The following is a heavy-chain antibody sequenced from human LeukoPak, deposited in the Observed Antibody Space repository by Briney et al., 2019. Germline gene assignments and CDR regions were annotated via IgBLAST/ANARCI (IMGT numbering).Heavy chain of an antibody. CDR3: ARGDCYDSATFLY. J-gene: IGHJ4*02. D-gene: IGHD3-10*01. CDR1: GFTFSNYW. V-gene: IGHV3-7*01. CDR2: IKEDGSET. Sequence: GGSLRLSCAASGFTFSNYWMSWVRQAPGKGLEWVANIKEDGSETYYVDAVKGRFIISRDNSKNSVYLQMNSLRVEDTAVYYCARGDCYDSATFLYWGQGTLVTVSS.